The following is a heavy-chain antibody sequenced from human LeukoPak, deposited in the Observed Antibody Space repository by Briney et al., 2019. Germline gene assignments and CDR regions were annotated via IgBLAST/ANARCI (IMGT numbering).Heavy chain of an antibody. D-gene: IGHD1-26*01. V-gene: IGHV3-21*01. CDR1: GFTFSSYS. Sequence: GGSLRLSCAASGFTFSSYSMNWVRQAPGKGLEWVSSISSSSSYIYYADSVKGRFTISRDNAKNSLYLQMNSLRAEDTAVYYCARGFADVGATRFVDDYWGQGTLVTVSS. J-gene: IGHJ4*02. CDR2: ISSSSSYI. CDR3: ARGFADVGATRFVDDY.